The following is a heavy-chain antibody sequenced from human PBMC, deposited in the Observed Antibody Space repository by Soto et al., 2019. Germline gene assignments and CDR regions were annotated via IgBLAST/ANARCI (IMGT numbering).Heavy chain of an antibody. CDR2: IIPIFGRA. Sequence: QVQLVQSGAEVKKPGSSVKVSCKASGGTFSSYAISWVRQAPVQGLEWMGGIIPIFGRANYAQKLKGRVTITAYDSTSTAYMELRSLRSEDTAVYYCARDEDRYSGSPHGMDVWGQGTTVNVFS. J-gene: IGHJ6*02. CDR1: GGTFSSYA. V-gene: IGHV1-69*01. D-gene: IGHD1-26*01. CDR3: ARDEDRYSGSPHGMDV.